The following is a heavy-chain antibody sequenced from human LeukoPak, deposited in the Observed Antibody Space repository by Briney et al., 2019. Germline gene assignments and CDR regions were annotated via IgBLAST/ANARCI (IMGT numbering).Heavy chain of an antibody. CDR3: ARALYSSSWYGRFDP. V-gene: IGHV4-34*01. D-gene: IGHD6-13*01. Sequence: PSETLSLTCAVYGGSFSGYYWSWIRQPPGKGLEWIGEINHSGSTNYNPSLKSRVTISVDTSKNQFSLKLSSVTAADTAVYYCARALYSSSWYGRFDPWGQGTLVTVSS. CDR1: GGSFSGYY. J-gene: IGHJ5*02. CDR2: INHSGST.